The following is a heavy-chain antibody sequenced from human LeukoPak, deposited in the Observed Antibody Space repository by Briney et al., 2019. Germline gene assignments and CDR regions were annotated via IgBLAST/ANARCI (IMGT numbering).Heavy chain of an antibody. J-gene: IGHJ3*01. CDR1: GFSLSNYN. V-gene: IGHV3-48*01. D-gene: IGHD1-7*01. CDR3: ARVDRGNYPSYAFDV. Sequence: GGSLRLSCAASGFSLSNYNMNWVRQAPGEGLEWISYISTISGTLHYADSVKGRATISRDNANNSLFLQMDSLRAEDTAVYYCARVDRGNYPSYAFDVWGQGTSVIVSS. CDR2: ISTISGTL.